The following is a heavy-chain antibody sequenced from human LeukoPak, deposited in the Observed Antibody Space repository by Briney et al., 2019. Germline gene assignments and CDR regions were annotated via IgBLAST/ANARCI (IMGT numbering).Heavy chain of an antibody. D-gene: IGHD3-16*01. Sequence: ASVKVSCKASGYTFTGYYMHWGRQAPGEGLEWMGWINPNSGGTNYAQKFQGRVTMTRDTSISTAYMELSRLRSDDTAVYYCARAAVGSSWFDPWGQGTLVTVSS. J-gene: IGHJ5*02. CDR2: INPNSGGT. CDR1: GYTFTGYY. V-gene: IGHV1-2*02. CDR3: ARAAVGSSWFDP.